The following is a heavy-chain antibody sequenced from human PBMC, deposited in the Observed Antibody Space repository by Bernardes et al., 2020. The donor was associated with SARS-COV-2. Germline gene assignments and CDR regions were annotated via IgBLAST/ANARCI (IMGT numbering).Heavy chain of an antibody. CDR1: GYTFTGYY. Sequence: ASVKVSCKASGYTFTGYYMHWVRQAPGQGLEWMGWINPNSGGTNYAQKFQGRVTMTRDTSISTAYMELSRLRSDDTAVYYCARDLPEPPGTTDYGMDVWGQGTTVTVSS. V-gene: IGHV1-2*02. CDR2: INPNSGGT. J-gene: IGHJ6*02. D-gene: IGHD1-1*01. CDR3: ARDLPEPPGTTDYGMDV.